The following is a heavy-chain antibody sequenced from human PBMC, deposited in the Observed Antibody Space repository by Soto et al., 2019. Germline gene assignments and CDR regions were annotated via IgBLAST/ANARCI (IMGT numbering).Heavy chain of an antibody. CDR1: GFTFSSYG. Sequence: PGGSLRLSCAASGFTFSSYGMHWVRQAPGKGLEWVAVIWFDGSNKFYADSVKGRFTIPRDNSKNTVSLQMNSLRDEDSAAYYCATTGPYWGQGTLVTVSS. J-gene: IGHJ4*02. CDR2: IWFDGSNK. CDR3: ATTGPY. V-gene: IGHV3-33*01.